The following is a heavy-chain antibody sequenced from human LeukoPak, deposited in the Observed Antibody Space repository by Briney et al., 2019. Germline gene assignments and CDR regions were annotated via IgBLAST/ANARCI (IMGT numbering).Heavy chain of an antibody. CDR2: IKQDGSEK. CDR3: ARGAGGRYPFDY. V-gene: IGHV3-7*01. Sequence: PGGSLILSCAASGFTFSSYWMRWVRQAPGKGLEWVANIKQDGSEKYYVDSVKGRFTISRDNAKNSLYLQMNSLRAEDTAVYYCARGAGGRYPFDYWGQGTLVTVSS. D-gene: IGHD1-26*01. J-gene: IGHJ4*02. CDR1: GFTFSSYW.